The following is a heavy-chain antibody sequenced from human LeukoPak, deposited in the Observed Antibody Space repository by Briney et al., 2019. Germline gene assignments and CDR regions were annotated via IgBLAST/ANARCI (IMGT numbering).Heavy chain of an antibody. CDR1: GFTFSSYA. J-gene: IGHJ4*02. D-gene: IGHD2-2*01. Sequence: GGSPRLSCAASGFTFSSYAMSWVRQTPGKGLEWVSAISGSGGSTYYADSVKGRFTISRDNSKNTLYLQMNSLRAEDTAVYYCAKVPGAIVVPAAIGYWGQGTLVTVSS. V-gene: IGHV3-23*01. CDR3: AKVPGAIVVPAAIGY. CDR2: ISGSGGST.